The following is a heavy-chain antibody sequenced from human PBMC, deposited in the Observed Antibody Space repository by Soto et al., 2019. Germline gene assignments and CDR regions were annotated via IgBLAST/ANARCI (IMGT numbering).Heavy chain of an antibody. J-gene: IGHJ3*02. D-gene: IGHD4-17*01. CDR3: ARDRTTVTTGDAFDI. V-gene: IGHV4-59*01. CDR1: GGSISSYY. Sequence: PSETLSITCTVSGGSISSYYWSWIRQPPGKGLEWIGYIYYSGSTNYNPSLKSRVTISVDTSKNQFSLKLSSVTAAYTAVYYCARDRTTVTTGDAFDIWGQGTMVTVSS. CDR2: IYYSGST.